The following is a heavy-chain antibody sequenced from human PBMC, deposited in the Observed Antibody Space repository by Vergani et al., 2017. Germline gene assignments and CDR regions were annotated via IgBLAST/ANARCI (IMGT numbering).Heavy chain of an antibody. J-gene: IGHJ6*02. CDR1: GYTFTSYG. Sequence: QVQLVQSGAEVKKPGASVKVSCKASGYTFTSYGISWVRQAPGQGLEWMGWISAYNGNTNYAQKLQGRVTMTTDTSTSTAYMELRRLRSDDTAVYYGARDGEFTMVRGVMSYYYYGMDVWGQGTTVTVSS. D-gene: IGHD3-10*01. CDR3: ARDGEFTMVRGVMSYYYYGMDV. CDR2: ISAYNGNT. V-gene: IGHV1-18*01.